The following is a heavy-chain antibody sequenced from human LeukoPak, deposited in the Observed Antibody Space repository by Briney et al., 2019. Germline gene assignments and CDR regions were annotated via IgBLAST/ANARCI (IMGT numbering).Heavy chain of an antibody. CDR3: ASSRYCSGGSCYFDY. Sequence: PGGSLRLSCAASGFTFSSYAMSWVRQAPGKGLEWVSVIYSGGSTYYGDSVKGRFTISRDNSKNTLYLQMNSLRAEDTAVYYCASSRYCSGGSCYFDYWGQGTLVTVSS. J-gene: IGHJ4*02. CDR2: IYSGGST. CDR1: GFTFSSYA. D-gene: IGHD2-15*01. V-gene: IGHV3-53*01.